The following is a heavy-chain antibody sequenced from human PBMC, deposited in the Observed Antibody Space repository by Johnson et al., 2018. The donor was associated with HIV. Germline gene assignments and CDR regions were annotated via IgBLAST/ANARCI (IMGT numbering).Heavy chain of an antibody. CDR1: EFTFSGYA. J-gene: IGHJ3*02. V-gene: IGHV3-23*01. CDR3: ASNPPSRYCCGDCDWGAFDI. Sequence: VQLLESGGGLVQPGDPLRLSCAASEFTFSGYAMSWVRQAPGKGLEWVSGISGNGFSTYYADSVKGRFPISRDTAKNSLYLPMNSLIAEDPALYYCASNPPSRYCCGDCDWGAFDIWGQGTMVTVSS. D-gene: IGHD2-21*01. CDR2: ISGNGFST.